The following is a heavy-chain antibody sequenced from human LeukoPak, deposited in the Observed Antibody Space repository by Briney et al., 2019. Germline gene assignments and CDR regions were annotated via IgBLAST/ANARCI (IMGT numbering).Heavy chain of an antibody. CDR2: ISGSGGST. CDR3: AKNSGGTCYSHLDY. J-gene: IGHJ4*02. CDR1: GFTFSSYG. Sequence: GGSLRLSCAASGFTFSSYGMTWVRQAPGKGLEWVSGISGSGGSTYYEDSVEGRFTISRDNSKNTLYLQMNSLRAEDTAVYYCAKNSGGTCYSHLDYWGQGTLVTVSS. V-gene: IGHV3-23*01. D-gene: IGHD2-15*01.